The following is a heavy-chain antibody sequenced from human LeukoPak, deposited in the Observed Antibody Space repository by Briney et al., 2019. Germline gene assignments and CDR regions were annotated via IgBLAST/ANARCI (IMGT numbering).Heavy chain of an antibody. Sequence: SETLSLTCTVSGGSISSGGYYWSWIRQHPGKGLEWIGYIYYSGSTYYNPSLKSRVTISVDTSKNQFSLKLSSVTAADTAVYYCARVVWDSSSQYNWFDPWGQGTLVTVSS. CDR2: IYYSGST. J-gene: IGHJ5*02. V-gene: IGHV4-31*03. CDR1: GGSISSGGYY. CDR3: ARVVWDSSSQYNWFDP. D-gene: IGHD6-13*01.